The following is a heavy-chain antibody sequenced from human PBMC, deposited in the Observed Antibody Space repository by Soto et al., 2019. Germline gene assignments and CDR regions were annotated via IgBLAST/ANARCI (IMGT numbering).Heavy chain of an antibody. CDR3: AFGTSAGTPPQLDY. Sequence: GASVKVSCKASGYTFTSYYMHWLRQAPGQGLEWMGIINPSGGSTSYAQKFQGRVTMTRDTSTSTVYMELNSLRAEDTAVYYCAFGTSAGTPPQLDYWGQGTLVTV. J-gene: IGHJ4*02. CDR1: GYTFTSYY. D-gene: IGHD3-10*01. CDR2: INPSGGST. V-gene: IGHV1-46*03.